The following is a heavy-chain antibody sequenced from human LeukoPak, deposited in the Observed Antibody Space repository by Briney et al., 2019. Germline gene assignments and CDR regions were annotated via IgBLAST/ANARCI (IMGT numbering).Heavy chain of an antibody. J-gene: IGHJ3*02. V-gene: IGHV1-3*02. CDR2: STAANGIT. D-gene: IGHD2-8*01. CDR1: GYRFTDYA. CDR3: ARSSYTNLGALDI. Sequence: AASVKVSCKTSGYRFTDYAIHWVRQAPGQRIEWMGWSTAANGITKYSQAFQDRVTITRDTSASIVYMELSSLRSEDMAVYYCARSSYTNLGALDIWGQGTMVTVSS.